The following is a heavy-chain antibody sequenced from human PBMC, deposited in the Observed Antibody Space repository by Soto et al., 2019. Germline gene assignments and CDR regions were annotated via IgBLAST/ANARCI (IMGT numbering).Heavy chain of an antibody. CDR1: GFTFTSSA. V-gene: IGHV1-58*01. D-gene: IGHD3-3*01. Sequence: GASVKVSCKASGFTFTSSAVQWVRQARGQRLEWIGWIVVGSGNTNYAQKFQERVTITRDMSTSTAYMELSSLRSEDTAVYYCAAVNYDFWSGLAPDFDYWGQGTLVTVSS. J-gene: IGHJ4*02. CDR2: IVVGSGNT. CDR3: AAVNYDFWSGLAPDFDY.